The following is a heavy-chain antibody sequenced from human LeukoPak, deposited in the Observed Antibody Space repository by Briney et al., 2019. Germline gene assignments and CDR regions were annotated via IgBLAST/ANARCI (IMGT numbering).Heavy chain of an antibody. CDR1: GFTFSGSP. CDR2: ISADGYNE. CDR3: AKDYDSSGYYSVQIDY. V-gene: IGHV3-30*04. J-gene: IGHJ4*02. D-gene: IGHD3-22*01. Sequence: GRSLRLSCAASGFTFSGSPIHWVRQAPGKGLEWVAVISADGYNEYYADSVKGRFTISRDNAKNSLYLQMNSLRAEDTALYYCAKDYDSSGYYSVQIDYWGQGTLVTVSS.